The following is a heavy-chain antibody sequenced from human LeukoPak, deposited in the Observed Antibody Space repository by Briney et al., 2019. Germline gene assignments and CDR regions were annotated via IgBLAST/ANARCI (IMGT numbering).Heavy chain of an antibody. J-gene: IGHJ4*02. CDR2: IYYSGST. CDR1: GGSISSYY. V-gene: IGHV4-59*01. Sequence: SETLSLTCTVSGGSISSYYWSWIRQPPGKGLEWIGYIYYSGSTNYNPSLKSRVTISVDTSKNQFSLKLSSVTAADTAVYYCARSVGGYFDYWGQGTLVTVSS. D-gene: IGHD2-15*01. CDR3: ARSVGGYFDY.